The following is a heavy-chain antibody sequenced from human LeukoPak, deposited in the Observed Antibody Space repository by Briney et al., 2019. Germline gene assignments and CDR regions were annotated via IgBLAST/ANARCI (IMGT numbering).Heavy chain of an antibody. CDR1: GGSFSGYY. CDR2: INHSGST. Sequence: PSETLSLTCAVYGGSFSGYYWSWIRQPPGKGLEWIGEINHSGSTSYNPSLKSRVTISVDTSKNQFSLRLSSVTAADTAVYYCARRRLPKGLRFDYWGQGTLVTVSS. V-gene: IGHV4-34*01. J-gene: IGHJ4*02. CDR3: ARRRLPKGLRFDY. D-gene: IGHD2-15*01.